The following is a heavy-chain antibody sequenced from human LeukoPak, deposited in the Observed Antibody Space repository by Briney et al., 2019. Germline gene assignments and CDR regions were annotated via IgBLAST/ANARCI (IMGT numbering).Heavy chain of an antibody. J-gene: IGHJ3*01. CDR1: GDSVSTRGVA. CDR3: ARGRASAFYV. V-gene: IGHV6-1*01. Sequence: SQTLSLTCAISGDSVSTRGVAWNWVRQSPSRGLEWLGRTYYTSKWNTDYAVSVKSRIVVNPDTSKNQFSLQLNSVTSEDTAVYYCARGRASAFYVWGQGTMVTVSS. CDR2: TYYTSKWNT.